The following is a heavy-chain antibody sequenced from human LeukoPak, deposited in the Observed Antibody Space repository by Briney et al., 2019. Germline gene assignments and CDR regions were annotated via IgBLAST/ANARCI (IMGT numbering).Heavy chain of an antibody. CDR2: INDRGHT. J-gene: IGHJ4*02. V-gene: IGHV4-34*01. CDR3: ARDPITVVTTPYYFDF. CDR1: GGSFIGYH. Sequence: SETLSLTCAVHGGSFIGYHWNWIRQSPGKGLEWIGEINDRGHTNYNPSLESRVTISVDTSKKQFSLKLNSVTAADTAVYYCARDPITVVTTPYYFDFWGQGTLVTVSS. D-gene: IGHD4-23*01.